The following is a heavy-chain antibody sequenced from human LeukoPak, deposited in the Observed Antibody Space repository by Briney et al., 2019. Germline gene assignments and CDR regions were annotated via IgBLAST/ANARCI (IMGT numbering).Heavy chain of an antibody. Sequence: GGSLRLSCATSGFNFDRYTIHWVRQAPGKGLEWVSLAGWAGGTTFYSDSVRGRFTISRDSGRKSVYLQMNSLTTDDTALYFCAKELDTMFFDYWGQGALVTVSS. CDR3: AKELDTMFFDY. J-gene: IGHJ4*02. V-gene: IGHV3-43*01. CDR2: AGWAGGTT. D-gene: IGHD3-10*02. CDR1: GFNFDRYT.